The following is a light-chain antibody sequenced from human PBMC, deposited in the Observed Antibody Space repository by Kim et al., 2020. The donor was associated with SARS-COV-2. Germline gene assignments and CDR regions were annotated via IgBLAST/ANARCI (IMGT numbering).Light chain of an antibody. CDR1: TLGDKY. Sequence: SVSPGQTASITCSGDTLGDKYPSWYQQKPGQSPVLVIYQHNKRPSGIPERFSGSNSGNTDTLTISGTQALDEADYYCQAWDRSTVVFGGGTQLTVL. J-gene: IGLJ2*01. CDR3: QAWDRSTVV. CDR2: QHN. V-gene: IGLV3-1*01.